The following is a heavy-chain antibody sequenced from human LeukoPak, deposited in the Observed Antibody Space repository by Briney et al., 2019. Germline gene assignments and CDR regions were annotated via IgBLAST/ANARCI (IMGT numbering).Heavy chain of an antibody. V-gene: IGHV3-30*01. CDR2: ISYDGSNK. J-gene: IGHJ6*03. CDR3: ARDHYDFWSGYGTGDMDV. CDR1: GLTFSSYA. Sequence: GGSLRLSCTASGLTFSSYAMHWVRQAPGKGLEWVAVISYDGSNKYYADSVKGRFTISRDNSKNTLYLQMNSLRAEDTAVYYCARDHYDFWSGYGTGDMDVWGKGTTVTVSS. D-gene: IGHD3-3*01.